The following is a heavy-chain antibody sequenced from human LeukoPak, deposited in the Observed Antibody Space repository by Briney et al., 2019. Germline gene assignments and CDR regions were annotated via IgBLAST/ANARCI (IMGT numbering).Heavy chain of an antibody. J-gene: IGHJ4*02. D-gene: IGHD6-19*01. Sequence: SETLSLTCGVSGGSISSSNWWSWVRQPPGKGLEWIGEIYHSGSTNYNPSLRSRVTISVDKSKNQFSLKLSSVTAADTAVYYCARGEIYSSGLYYFDYWGQGTLVTVSS. V-gene: IGHV4-4*02. CDR1: GGSISSSNW. CDR3: ARGEIYSSGLYYFDY. CDR2: IYHSGST.